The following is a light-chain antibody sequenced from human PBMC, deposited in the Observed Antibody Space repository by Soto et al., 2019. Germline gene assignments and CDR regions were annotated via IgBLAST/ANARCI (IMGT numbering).Light chain of an antibody. J-gene: IGLJ2*01. CDR3: QSYDSNTVI. CDR1: VGGNAYNS. Sequence: NFMLTQPHSVSESPGKTVIISCTRSVGGNAYNSVQWYQQRPGSAPTTVIYDNTQRPSGVPDRFSGSTDGSTNSASLTISGLQTEDEADYYCQSYDSNTVIFGGGTKLTVL. CDR2: DNT. V-gene: IGLV6-57*04.